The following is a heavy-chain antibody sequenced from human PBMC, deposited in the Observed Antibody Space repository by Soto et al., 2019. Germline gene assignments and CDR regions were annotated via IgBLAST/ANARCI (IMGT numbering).Heavy chain of an antibody. J-gene: IGHJ6*02. D-gene: IGHD2-15*01. Sequence: PGGSLRLSCAASGFTFSNYGMHWVRQAPGKGLEWVAVIWYDGSNKYYADSVKGRFTISRDNSKNTLYLQMNSLRAEDTAVYYCARDHGVVATTSYNYYGMDVWGQGTTVTVSS. CDR2: IWYDGSNK. V-gene: IGHV3-33*01. CDR1: GFTFSNYG. CDR3: ARDHGVVATTSYNYYGMDV.